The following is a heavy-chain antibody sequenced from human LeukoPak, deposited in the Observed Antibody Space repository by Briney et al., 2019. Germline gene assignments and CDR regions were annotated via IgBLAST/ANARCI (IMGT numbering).Heavy chain of an antibody. CDR2: ISGSGGST. CDR1: GFSFSNYA. CDR3: ASSVIEYSNDY. J-gene: IGHJ4*02. Sequence: GGSLRLSCVPSGFSFSNYAMSWVRQAPGKGLEWVSSISGSGGSTHYVDSVKGRFTISRDKTKNTLHLQMNSLRAEDTAVYYCASSVIEYSNDYWGQGTLVTVSS. V-gene: IGHV3-23*01. D-gene: IGHD6-6*01.